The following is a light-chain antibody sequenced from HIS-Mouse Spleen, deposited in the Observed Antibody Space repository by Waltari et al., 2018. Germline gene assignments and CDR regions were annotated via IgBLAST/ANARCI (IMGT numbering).Light chain of an antibody. Sequence: DIVMTQSPDSLAVSLGERAPINCKSRQSVLYSSNNQNYLAWYQQKPGQPPKLLIYWASTRESGVPDRFSGSGSGTDFTLTISSLQAEDVAVYYCQQYYSTPYTFGQGTKLEIK. CDR2: WAS. V-gene: IGKV4-1*01. CDR1: QSVLYSSNNQNY. J-gene: IGKJ2*01. CDR3: QQYYSTPYT.